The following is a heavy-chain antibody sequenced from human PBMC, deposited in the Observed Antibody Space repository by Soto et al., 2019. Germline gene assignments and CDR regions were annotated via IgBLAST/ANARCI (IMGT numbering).Heavy chain of an antibody. CDR3: ARIRGGTMMPWPSNYYYGMDV. V-gene: IGHV2-70*01. Sequence: SGPTLVNPTQTLTLTCTFSGFSLSTSGMCVSWIRQPPGKALEWLALIDWDDDKYYSTSLRTRLTISKDTSKNQVVLTMTNMDPVDTATYYCARIRGGTMMPWPSNYYYGMDVWGQGTTVTVSS. D-gene: IGHD3-22*01. CDR2: IDWDDDK. J-gene: IGHJ6*02. CDR1: GFSLSTSGMC.